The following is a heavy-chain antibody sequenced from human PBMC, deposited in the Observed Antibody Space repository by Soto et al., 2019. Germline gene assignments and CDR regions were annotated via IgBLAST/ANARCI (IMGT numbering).Heavy chain of an antibody. J-gene: IGHJ4*02. CDR2: ISYDGSNK. CDR3: AREDDVDTAMATPIPPDY. Sequence: QVQLVESGGGVVQPGRSLRLSCAASGFTFSSYAMHWVRQAPGKGLEWVAVISYDGSNKYYADSVKGRFTISRDNSKHTLYLQMNSLRAEDTAVYYCAREDDVDTAMATPIPPDYWGQGTLVTVSS. D-gene: IGHD5-18*01. V-gene: IGHV3-30-3*01. CDR1: GFTFSSYA.